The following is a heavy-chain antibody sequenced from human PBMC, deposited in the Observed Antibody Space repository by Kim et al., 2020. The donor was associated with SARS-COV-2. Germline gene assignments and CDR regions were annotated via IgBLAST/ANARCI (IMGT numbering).Heavy chain of an antibody. J-gene: IGHJ4*02. CDR3: PRDVYSSSSL. V-gene: IGHV3-64*01. D-gene: IGHD6-6*01. CDR1: GFTFSSYA. CDR2: ISPTGGST. Sequence: GGSLRLSCAASGFTFSSYAMHWVRQAPGKGLAYASAISPTGGSTYYATSVKGRFTISRDTSKNTLYLPMGSLRAEDMAVYYCPRDVYSSSSLWGQGTLVT.